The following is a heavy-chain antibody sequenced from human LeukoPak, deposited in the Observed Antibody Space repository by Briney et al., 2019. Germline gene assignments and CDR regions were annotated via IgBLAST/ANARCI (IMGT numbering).Heavy chain of an antibody. D-gene: IGHD3-22*01. CDR1: GFTFDDYA. CDR2: ISWNSGSI. CDR3: AKASTFVHYYDSSGYAFDI. J-gene: IGHJ3*02. V-gene: IGHV3-9*01. Sequence: PGGSLRLSCAASGFTFDDYAMHWVRQAPGKGLEWVSGISWNSGSIGYADSVKGRFTISRDNAKNSLYLQMNSLRAEDTALYYCAKASTFVHYYDSSGYAFDIWGQGTMVTVPS.